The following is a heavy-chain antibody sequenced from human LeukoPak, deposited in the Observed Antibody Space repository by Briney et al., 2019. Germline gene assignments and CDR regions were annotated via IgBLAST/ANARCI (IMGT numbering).Heavy chain of an antibody. CDR2: IYYSGST. CDR1: GGSISSGDYY. V-gene: IGHV4-30-4*01. CDR3: ARWQTTGYDPPPVATDAFDI. J-gene: IGHJ3*02. Sequence: SQTLSLTCTVSGGSISSGDYYWSWIRQPPGKGLEWIGYIYYSGSTYYNPSLKSRVTISVDTSKNQFSLKLSSVTAADTAVYYYARWQTTGYDPPPVATDAFDIWGQGTMVTVSS. D-gene: IGHD4-23*01.